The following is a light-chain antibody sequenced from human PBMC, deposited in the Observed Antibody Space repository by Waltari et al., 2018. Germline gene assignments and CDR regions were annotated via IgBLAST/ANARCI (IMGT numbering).Light chain of an antibody. Sequence: EIVLTQSPGTLSLSPGERATLSCRASQTVRATYLAWYQQKPGQAPTPVIHDTSSSATGIPDRFSGSGSGTDFSLTISSLEPEDFAVYYCQQYDISPLTFGGGTKVETK. V-gene: IGKV3-20*01. CDR2: DTS. J-gene: IGKJ4*01. CDR1: QTVRATY. CDR3: QQYDISPLT.